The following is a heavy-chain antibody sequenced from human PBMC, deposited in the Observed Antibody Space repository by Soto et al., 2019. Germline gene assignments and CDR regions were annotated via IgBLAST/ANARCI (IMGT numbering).Heavy chain of an antibody. Sequence: QVQLVQSGAEVKKPGASVKVSCKASGYTFTSYGITWVRQAPGQGLEWMGWINAYNGNTNYAQKLQGRVTMTTDTATSTANLEPRSLRADEPAVYYCARDAGYGLIDYWGQGALVTVSS. D-gene: IGHD5-18*01. CDR1: GYTFTSYG. J-gene: IGHJ4*02. V-gene: IGHV1-18*01. CDR2: INAYNGNT. CDR3: ARDAGYGLIDY.